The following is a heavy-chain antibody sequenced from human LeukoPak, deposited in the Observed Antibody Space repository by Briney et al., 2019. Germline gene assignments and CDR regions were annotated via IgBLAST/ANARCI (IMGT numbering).Heavy chain of an antibody. D-gene: IGHD3-10*01. CDR2: ISSSSSYI. Sequence: GGSLRLPCAASGFTFSSYSMNWVRQAPGKGLEWVSSISSSSSYIYYADSVKGRFTISRDNAKNSLYLQTNSLRAEDTAVYYCARAGNNIVRGFYFDHWGQGTLVSVS. CDR1: GFTFSSYS. CDR3: ARAGNNIVRGFYFDH. V-gene: IGHV3-21*01. J-gene: IGHJ4*02.